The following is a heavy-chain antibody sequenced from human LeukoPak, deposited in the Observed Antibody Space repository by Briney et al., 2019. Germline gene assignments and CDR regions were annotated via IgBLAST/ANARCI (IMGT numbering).Heavy chain of an antibody. D-gene: IGHD3-22*01. CDR3: ARLNGADYYDSCGYYTICDY. Sequence: GASVKVSCKASGYTFTSYGISWVQPAPGQGLEGMGWISAYNGNTNYAQKLQGRITITTETSTNTAHLELGSLSCDDPAVYYCARLNGADYYDSCGYYTICDYWGQGTLVSVSS. CDR2: ISAYNGNT. V-gene: IGHV1-18*01. CDR1: GYTFTSYG. J-gene: IGHJ4*02.